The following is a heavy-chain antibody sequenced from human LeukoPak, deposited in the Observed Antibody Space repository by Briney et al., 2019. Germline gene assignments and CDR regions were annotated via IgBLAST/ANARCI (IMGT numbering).Heavy chain of an antibody. Sequence: SETLSLTCTVSGGSISSGGYYWSWIRQHPGKGLEWIGYIYYSGSTYYNPSLKSRVTISVDTSKNQFSLKLSSVTAADTAVYYCARETRRTCSGGSCYKGFDYWGQGTLVTVSS. J-gene: IGHJ4*02. CDR3: ARETRRTCSGGSCYKGFDY. D-gene: IGHD2-15*01. V-gene: IGHV4-31*03. CDR2: IYYSGST. CDR1: GGSISSGGYY.